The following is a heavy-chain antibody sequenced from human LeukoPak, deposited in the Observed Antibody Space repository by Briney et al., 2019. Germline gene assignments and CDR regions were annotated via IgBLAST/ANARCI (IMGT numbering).Heavy chain of an antibody. V-gene: IGHV1-2*02. J-gene: IGHJ5*02. CDR3: ARANWGLENWFDP. D-gene: IGHD7-27*01. CDR1: GYTFTDYY. CDR2: IFPKSGGT. Sequence: GASVKVSCKASGYTFTDYYIHWVRQAPGQGLEWTGWIFPKSGGTQYAQKFQGRVTMTRDTSINTVYMEVSGLTSDDTAVYYCARANWGLENWFDPWGQGALVTVSS.